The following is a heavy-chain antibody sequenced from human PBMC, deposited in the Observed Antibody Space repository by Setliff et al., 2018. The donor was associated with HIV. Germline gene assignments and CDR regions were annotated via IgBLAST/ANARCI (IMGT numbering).Heavy chain of an antibody. CDR2: INPNSGDT. D-gene: IGHD3-22*01. CDR1: GYMFSVYY. CDR3: ARDNYYDKSGNYYGGY. J-gene: IGHJ4*02. Sequence: ASVKVSCKASGYMFSVYYIHWVRQAPGQGLEWMGWINPNSGDTNYAQEFQGRVTMTRETSISTAYMELSSLRSDDTAVYYCARDNYYDKSGNYYGGYWGQGTLVTVSS. V-gene: IGHV1-2*02.